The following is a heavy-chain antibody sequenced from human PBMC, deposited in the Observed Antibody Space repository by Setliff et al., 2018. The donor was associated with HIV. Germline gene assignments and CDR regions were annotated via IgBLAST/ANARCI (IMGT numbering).Heavy chain of an antibody. J-gene: IGHJ6*03. D-gene: IGHD3-22*01. CDR2: IDHRGRP. CDR3: ARGFSGHYSFTGYMDV. Sequence: SETLSLTCGIYGGSFSDYYWSWIRQPPGKGLEWIGEIDHRGRPKYNPSLNSRVTMSVDTSKKQFSLKLSSVAAADTAVYYCARGFSGHYSFTGYMDVWGKGTTVTVSS. CDR1: GGSFSDYY. V-gene: IGHV4-34*01.